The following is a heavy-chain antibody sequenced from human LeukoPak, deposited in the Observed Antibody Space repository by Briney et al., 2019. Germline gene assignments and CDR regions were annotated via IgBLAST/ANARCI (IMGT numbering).Heavy chain of an antibody. V-gene: IGHV3-23*01. J-gene: IGHJ4*02. D-gene: IGHD3-22*01. Sequence: GRSLRLSCAASAFTFSNYAMNCVRQDPGEGLEWVLGISGGGGSTYYAGSVKGLFTISRDNSKNTLYLQMKSLRAENTAVDCCATENTYYGNNGYYYDYLDYWGQGNLVTVSS. CDR3: ATENTYYGNNGYYYDYLDY. CDR2: ISGGGGST. CDR1: AFTFSNYA.